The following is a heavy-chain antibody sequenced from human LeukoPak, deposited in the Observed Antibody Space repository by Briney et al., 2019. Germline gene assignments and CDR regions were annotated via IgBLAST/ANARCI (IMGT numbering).Heavy chain of an antibody. V-gene: IGHV3-49*04. J-gene: IGHJ6*03. Sequence: PGGSLRLSCTASGFTFGDYAMSWVRQAPGKGLEWVGFIRSKAYGGTTEYAASVKGRFTISRDDSKSIAYLQMNSLKTEDTAVYYCTRDGDTSSGWYVDYYCYYMDVWGKGTTVTVSS. CDR1: GFTFGDYA. D-gene: IGHD6-19*01. CDR3: TRDGDTSSGWYVDYYCYYMDV. CDR2: IRSKAYGGTT.